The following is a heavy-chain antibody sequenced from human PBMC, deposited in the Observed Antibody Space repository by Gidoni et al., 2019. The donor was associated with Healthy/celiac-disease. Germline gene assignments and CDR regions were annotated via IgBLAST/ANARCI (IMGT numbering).Heavy chain of an antibody. CDR3: ATATPRVGPRRADYYYYGMDV. CDR2: FDPEDGET. CDR1: GYPLTELS. Sequence: QVQLVQSGAEVKKPGASVKVSCKVSGYPLTELSLHWVRQAPGKGLEWMGGFDPEDGETIYAQKFQGRVTMTEDTSTDTAYMELSSLRSEDTAVYYCATATPRVGPRRADYYYYGMDVWGQGTTVTVSS. D-gene: IGHD2-2*01. J-gene: IGHJ6*02. V-gene: IGHV1-24*01.